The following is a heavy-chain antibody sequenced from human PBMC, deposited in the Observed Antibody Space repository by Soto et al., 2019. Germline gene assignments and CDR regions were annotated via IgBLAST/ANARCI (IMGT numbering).Heavy chain of an antibody. CDR2: ISYDGSNK. CDR1: GFTFSSYG. J-gene: IGHJ4*02. D-gene: IGHD3-22*01. Sequence: PGGSLRLSCAASGFTFSSYGMHWVRQAPGKGLEWVAVISYDGSNKYYADSVKGRFTISRDNSKNTLYLQMNSLRAEDTAVYYCAKDPSMIVVVPDYWGQGTLVTVSS. CDR3: AKDPSMIVVVPDY. V-gene: IGHV3-30*18.